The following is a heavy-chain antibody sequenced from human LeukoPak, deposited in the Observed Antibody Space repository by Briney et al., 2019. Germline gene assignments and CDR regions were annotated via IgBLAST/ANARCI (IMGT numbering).Heavy chain of an antibody. CDR1: GGSMRSSGYY. CDR2: ISYSGST. Sequence: SETLSLTCTASGGSMRSSGYYWGWIRQPPGMGLEWIGSISYSGSTNFNPSLKSRVTILEDTSKNQFSLKLSSVTAADTAVYYCYTTSGGRPHWGQGTLVTVYS. CDR3: YTTSGGRPH. D-gene: IGHD2-2*02. J-gene: IGHJ4*02. V-gene: IGHV4-39*01.